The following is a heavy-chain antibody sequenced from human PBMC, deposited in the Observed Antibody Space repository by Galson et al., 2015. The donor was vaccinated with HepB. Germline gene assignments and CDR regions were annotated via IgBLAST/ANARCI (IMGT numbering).Heavy chain of an antibody. J-gene: IGHJ4*02. D-gene: IGHD2-15*01. CDR1: GYTFTSYG. Sequence: SVKVSCKASGYTFTSYGISWVRQAPGQGLEWMGWISAYNGNTNYAQKLQGRVTMTTDTSTSTAYMELRSLRSDDTAVYYCARGSSVVVAATHGAFDYWGQGTLVTVSS. CDR2: ISAYNGNT. V-gene: IGHV1-18*01. CDR3: ARGSSVVVAATHGAFDY.